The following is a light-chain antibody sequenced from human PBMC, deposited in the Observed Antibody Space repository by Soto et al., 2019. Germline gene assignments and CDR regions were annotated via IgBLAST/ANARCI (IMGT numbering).Light chain of an antibody. CDR3: KHYKTWPWT. J-gene: IGKJ1*01. V-gene: IGKV3-15*01. CDR1: QPISRY. CDR2: GAS. Sequence: EIVLTQSPASLSVSPGERASLSCTASQPISRYLAWYQQKPGQAPRLLIHGASTLAVGVPARFSGSKSGTELEFTLTIRSLQSEDSAIYYCKHYKTWPWTFGQGTKVAIK.